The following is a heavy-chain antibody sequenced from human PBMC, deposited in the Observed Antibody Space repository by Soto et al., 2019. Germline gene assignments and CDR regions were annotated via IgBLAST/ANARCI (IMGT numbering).Heavy chain of an antibody. CDR1: GGTFSSYT. CDR2: IIPILGIA. CDR3: ATNLGELSLWAFDI. J-gene: IGHJ3*02. Sequence: QVQLVQSGAEVKKPGSSVKVSCKASGGTFSSYTISWVRQAPGQRLEWMGRIIPILGIANYAQKFQGRVTITADKSTSTAYMELSSLRSEDTAVYYCATNLGELSLWAFDIWGQGTMVTVSS. D-gene: IGHD3-16*02. V-gene: IGHV1-69*02.